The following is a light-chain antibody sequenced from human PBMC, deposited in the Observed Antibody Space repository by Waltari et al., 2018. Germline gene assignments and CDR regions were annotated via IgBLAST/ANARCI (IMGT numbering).Light chain of an antibody. J-gene: IGKJ1*01. V-gene: IGKV2-28*01. CDR2: LVS. CDR3: MQARQTPGT. CDR1: QSRLHSFGNTF. Sequence: DIVMTQSPLPLSVTPGEQASIPRRSSQSRLHSFGNTFLDWYLQKPGQSPQLLIYLVSKRASGVPDRFSGSGSGTDFTLKISRVEAEDVGVYFCMQARQTPGTFGQGTKVEIK.